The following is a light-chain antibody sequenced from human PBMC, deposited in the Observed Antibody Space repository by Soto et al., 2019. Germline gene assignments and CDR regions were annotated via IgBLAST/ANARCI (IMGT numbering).Light chain of an antibody. V-gene: IGLV2-14*03. CDR1: SSDVGGYKD. CDR3: SSHTSSSVV. CDR2: DVS. Sequence: QSVLTQPASVSGSPGQSITISCTGTSSDVGGYKDVSSYQHHPGKAPQLMIYDVSNRPSGVSNRFSGSKSGNTASLTISGLQAEDEADYYCSSHTSSSVVFGGGTKLTVL. J-gene: IGLJ2*01.